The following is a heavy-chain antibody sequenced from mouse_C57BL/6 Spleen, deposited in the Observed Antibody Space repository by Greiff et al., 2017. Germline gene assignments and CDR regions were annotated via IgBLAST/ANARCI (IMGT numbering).Heavy chain of an antibody. CDR1: GFTFSDYY. CDR3: AREGGSYYGSSPYWYVDV. J-gene: IGHJ1*03. D-gene: IGHD1-1*01. CDR2: INYDGSST. V-gene: IGHV5-16*01. Sequence: EVMLVESEGGLVQPGSSMKLSCTASGFTFSDYYMAWVRQVPEKGLEWVANINYDGSSTYYLDSLQSRFIISRDNAKNILYLQMSSLKSEDTATYYCAREGGSYYGSSPYWYVDVWGTGTTVTVSS.